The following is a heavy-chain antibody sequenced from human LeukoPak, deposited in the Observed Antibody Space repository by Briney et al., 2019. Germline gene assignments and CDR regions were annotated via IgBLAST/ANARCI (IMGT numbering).Heavy chain of an antibody. V-gene: IGHV3-48*01. Sequence: GGSLRLSCAASGFTFTIFGLNWVRQAPGKVPEWVSYIDARSGITYYADSVQGRFTISRDNAQESVFLQMNSLRADDTAVYYCARTYDFGRGPPGDAFDNWGPGTLVTVSS. D-gene: IGHD3-3*01. CDR2: IDARSGIT. CDR1: GFTFTIFG. CDR3: ARTYDFGRGPPGDAFDN. J-gene: IGHJ3*02.